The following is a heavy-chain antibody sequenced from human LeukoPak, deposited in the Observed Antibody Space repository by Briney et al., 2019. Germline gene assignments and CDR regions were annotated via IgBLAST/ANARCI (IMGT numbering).Heavy chain of an antibody. CDR2: INHSGST. Sequence: PSETLSLTCAVYGGSFSGYYWSWIRQPPGKGLEWIGEINHSGSTSYNPSLKSRVTISVDTSKNQFSLKLNSVTAADTAVYYCARASWAYSPFDSWGQGTLVTVSS. CDR1: GGSFSGYY. D-gene: IGHD2-21*01. J-gene: IGHJ4*02. CDR3: ARASWAYSPFDS. V-gene: IGHV4-34*01.